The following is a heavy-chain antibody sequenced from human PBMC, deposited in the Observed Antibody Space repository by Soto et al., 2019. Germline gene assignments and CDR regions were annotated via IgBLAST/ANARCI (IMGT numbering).Heavy chain of an antibody. CDR1: GGSISSYY. J-gene: IGHJ6*03. Sequence: LSLTCTVSGGSISSYYWSWIRQPPGKGLEWIGYIYYSGSTNYNPSLKSRVTISVDTSKNQFSLKLSSVTAADTAVYHCARVGRSWYGGLGNYYYYYMDVWGKGTTVTVSS. CDR3: ARVGRSWYGGLGNYYYYYMDV. CDR2: IYYSGST. V-gene: IGHV4-59*01. D-gene: IGHD6-13*01.